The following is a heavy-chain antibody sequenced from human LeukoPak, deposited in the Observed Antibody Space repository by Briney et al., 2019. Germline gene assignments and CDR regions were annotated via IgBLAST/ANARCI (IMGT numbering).Heavy chain of an antibody. J-gene: IGHJ5*02. V-gene: IGHV3-64*01. CDR3: ARSTRQDIVVVPAVPFDP. CDR2: ISSNGGST. CDR1: GFTFSSYA. D-gene: IGHD2-2*01. Sequence: GGSLRLSCAASGFTFSSYAMHWVRQAPGKGLEYVSAISSNGGSTYYANSVKGRFTISRDNSKNTLYLQMGSLRAEDMAVYYCARSTRQDIVVVPAVPFDPWGQGTLVTVSS.